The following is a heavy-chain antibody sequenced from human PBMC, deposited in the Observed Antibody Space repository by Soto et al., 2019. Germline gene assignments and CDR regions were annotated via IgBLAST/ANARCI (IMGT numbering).Heavy chain of an antibody. Sequence: GGSLRLSCAASGFSFRSYSMNWVRQAPGRGLEWISYISSSSMTIYYADSVKDRFIISRDNAKNSLYLQMNSLRDEDTAVYYFARDGNYYDSSGFWPWGQGTMVTVSS. CDR2: ISSSSMTI. V-gene: IGHV3-48*02. D-gene: IGHD3-22*01. CDR1: GFSFRSYS. J-gene: IGHJ3*01. CDR3: ARDGNYYDSSGFWP.